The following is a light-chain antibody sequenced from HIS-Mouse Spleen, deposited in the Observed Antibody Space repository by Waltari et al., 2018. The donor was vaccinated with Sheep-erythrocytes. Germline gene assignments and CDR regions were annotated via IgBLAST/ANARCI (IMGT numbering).Light chain of an antibody. CDR2: AAS. V-gene: IGKV1-39*01. Sequence: DIQMTQSQSSLSASVGDRVTITCRASQSISSYLNWYQQKPGKAPKHLIYAASSLQSGVPSRFSGSGSGTDFTLTISSLQPEDFATYYCQQSYSTPPLTFGGGTKVEIK. J-gene: IGKJ4*01. CDR3: QQSYSTPPLT. CDR1: QSISSY.